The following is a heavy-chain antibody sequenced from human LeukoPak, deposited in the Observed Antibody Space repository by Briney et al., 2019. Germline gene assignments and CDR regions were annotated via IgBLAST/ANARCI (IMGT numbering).Heavy chain of an antibody. J-gene: IGHJ4*02. CDR2: IYSGGST. CDR3: ARFSRTVTTGFDY. V-gene: IGHV3-66*01. D-gene: IGHD4-17*01. Sequence: GGSLRLSCAASGFTVSSNYMSWVRQAPGKGLEWVSVIYSGGSTYYADSVKGRFTISRDNSKNTLYLQMNSLRAEDTAVYYCARFSRTVTTGFDYWGQGTLVTVSS. CDR1: GFTVSSNY.